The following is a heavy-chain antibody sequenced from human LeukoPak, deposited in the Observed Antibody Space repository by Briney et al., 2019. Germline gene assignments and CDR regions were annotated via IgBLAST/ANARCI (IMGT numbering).Heavy chain of an antibody. CDR2: IRYDGSEG. J-gene: IGHJ4*02. V-gene: IGHV3-30*02. CDR1: GFTFSTYG. CDR3: AKVGYGWYEVDY. D-gene: IGHD6-19*01. Sequence: PGGSMRLSCAASGFTFSTYGMHWVRQAPGKGLDWVAFIRYDGSEGYYADSVKDRFTFSRDNSKHRMYLQMNSLRAEDTAIYYCAKVGYGWYEVDYWGQGTLVTVSS.